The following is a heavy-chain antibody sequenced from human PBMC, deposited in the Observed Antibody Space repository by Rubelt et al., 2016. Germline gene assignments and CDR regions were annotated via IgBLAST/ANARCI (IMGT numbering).Heavy chain of an antibody. D-gene: IGHD3-10*01. J-gene: IGHJ4*02. Sequence: QVQLQESGPGLVKPSETLSLTCTVSGGSISSYYLSWIRQPPGKGLEWIGYIYYSGSTNYNPSLKSRVPVYFDPSKNQFSLKRSSWTAADTAVYYCASSCGVRGAMVPSYYFDYWGQGTLVTVSS. CDR2: IYYSGST. V-gene: IGHV4-59*12. CDR3: ASSCGVRGAMVPSYYFDY. CDR1: GGSISSYY.